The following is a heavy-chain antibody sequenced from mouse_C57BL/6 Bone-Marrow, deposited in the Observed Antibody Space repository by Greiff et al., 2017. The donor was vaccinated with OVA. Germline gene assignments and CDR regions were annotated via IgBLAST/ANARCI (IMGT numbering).Heavy chain of an antibody. D-gene: IGHD2-3*01. J-gene: IGHJ2*01. Sequence: EVNLVESGGDLVKPGGSLKLSCAASGFTFSSYGMSWVRQTPDKRLEWVATISSGGSYTYYPDSVKGRFTISRDNAKNTLYLQMSSLKSEDTAMYYCARHDDGYFLWGQGTTLTVSS. CDR3: ARHDDGYFL. V-gene: IGHV5-6*01. CDR1: GFTFSSYG. CDR2: ISSGGSYT.